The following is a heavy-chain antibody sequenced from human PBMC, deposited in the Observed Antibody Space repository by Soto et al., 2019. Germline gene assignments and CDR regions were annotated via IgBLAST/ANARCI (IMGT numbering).Heavy chain of an antibody. Sequence: QVQLQESGPGLVKPSETLSLSCTVSNGSINGYYWSWIRQPPGKGLEWIAYIYSSGNTNYNPSLKSRVSISVDASNTQSSLKVRSVTAADTAVYYCARVAPNCGGDCYDWWGQGTLVTVSS. J-gene: IGHJ4*02. CDR1: NGSINGYY. CDR2: IYSSGNT. V-gene: IGHV4-59*01. D-gene: IGHD2-21*02. CDR3: ARVAPNCGGDCYDW.